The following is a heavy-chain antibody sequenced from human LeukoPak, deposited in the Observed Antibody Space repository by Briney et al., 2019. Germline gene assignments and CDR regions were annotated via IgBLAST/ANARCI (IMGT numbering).Heavy chain of an antibody. D-gene: IGHD5/OR15-5a*01. Sequence: PGRSLRLSCAASGFTFSSYGMHWVRQAPGKGLEWVSVIYSGGSTYYADSVKGRFTISRDNSKNTLYLQMNSLRAEDTAVYYCARDVYPIDYWGQGTLVTVSS. J-gene: IGHJ4*02. CDR2: IYSGGST. CDR3: ARDVYPIDY. CDR1: GFTFSSYG. V-gene: IGHV3-66*01.